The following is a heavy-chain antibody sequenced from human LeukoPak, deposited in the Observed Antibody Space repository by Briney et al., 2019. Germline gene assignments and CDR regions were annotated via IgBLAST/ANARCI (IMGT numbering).Heavy chain of an antibody. CDR2: INHSGST. CDR1: GGSFSGYY. Sequence: SETLSLTCAVYGGSFSGYYWSWIRQPPGKGLEWIGEINHSGSTNYNPSLKSRVTISVDTSKNQFSLKLSSVTAADTAVYYCARFGIVGATGPKFYFDYWGRGTLVTVSS. D-gene: IGHD1-26*01. V-gene: IGHV4-34*01. CDR3: ARFGIVGATGPKFYFDY. J-gene: IGHJ4*02.